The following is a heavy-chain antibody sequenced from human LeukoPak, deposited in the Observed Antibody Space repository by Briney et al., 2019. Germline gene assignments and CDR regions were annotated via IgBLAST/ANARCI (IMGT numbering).Heavy chain of an antibody. J-gene: IGHJ4*02. CDR2: ISGSGGST. CDR3: ARDEVGRDHYYGSGSYYLY. V-gene: IGHV3-23*01. D-gene: IGHD3-10*01. Sequence: PGGSLRLSCAASGFTFSSYAMSWVRQAPGKGLEWVSAISGSGGSTYYADSVMGRSTISRDNSKNTLYVQMNSLRAEDTAVYYCARDEVGRDHYYGSGSYYLYWGQGTLVTVSS. CDR1: GFTFSSYA.